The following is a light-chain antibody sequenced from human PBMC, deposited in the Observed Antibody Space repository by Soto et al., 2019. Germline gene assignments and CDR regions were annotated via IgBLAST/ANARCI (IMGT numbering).Light chain of an antibody. J-gene: IGKJ1*01. CDR2: DAS. Sequence: DIQMTQSPSTLSASVGHRLTITCRASQSVSWWLAWYQQKPGKAPKLLIYDASTLESGVPSRFSGSGSGTDFTLTTSSLQPEDVATYYCQKYNSAPQTFGQGTKVDIK. CDR3: QKYNSAPQT. CDR1: QSVSWW. V-gene: IGKV1-27*01.